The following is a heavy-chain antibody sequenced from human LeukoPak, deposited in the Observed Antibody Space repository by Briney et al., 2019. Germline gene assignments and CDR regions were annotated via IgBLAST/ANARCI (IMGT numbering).Heavy chain of an antibody. Sequence: SETLSLTCAVYGGSFSGYYWSWIRQPPGKGLEWIGEINRSGSTNSDPSLKSRVTISVDTSKNQFSLNLSSVTAADTAVYYCARQLHDYGDYHFDYWGQGTLVTVSS. V-gene: IGHV4-34*01. J-gene: IGHJ4*02. CDR2: INRSGST. CDR3: ARQLHDYGDYHFDY. D-gene: IGHD4-17*01. CDR1: GGSFSGYY.